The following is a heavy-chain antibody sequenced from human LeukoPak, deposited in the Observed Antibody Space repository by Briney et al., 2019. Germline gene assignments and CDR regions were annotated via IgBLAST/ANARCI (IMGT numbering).Heavy chain of an antibody. CDR3: ARQGPEYSSPFDY. V-gene: IGHV4-59*08. CDR1: GGSISSYY. Sequence: SETLSLTCTVSGGSISSYYWSWIRRPPGKGLEWIGYIYYSGSTNYNPSLKSRVTTSVDTSKNQFSLKLSSVTAADTAVYYCARQGPEYSSPFDYWGQGTLVTVSS. J-gene: IGHJ4*02. CDR2: IYYSGST. D-gene: IGHD6-6*01.